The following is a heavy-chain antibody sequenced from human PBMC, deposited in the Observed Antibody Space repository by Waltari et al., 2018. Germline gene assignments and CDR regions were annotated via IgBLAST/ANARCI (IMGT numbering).Heavy chain of an antibody. J-gene: IGHJ4*02. CDR2: IKQDGSEK. D-gene: IGHD3-16*01. CDR1: GFTFSSYW. Sequence: EVQLVESGGGLVQPGGSLRLSCAASGFTFSSYWMSWVRQATGKGLEWVANIKQDGSEKYYVDSVKGRFTISRDNAKNSLYLQMNSLRAEDTAVYYCARDRNYDYIWGSYGSYWGQGTLVTVSS. CDR3: ARDRNYDYIWGSYGSY. V-gene: IGHV3-7*01.